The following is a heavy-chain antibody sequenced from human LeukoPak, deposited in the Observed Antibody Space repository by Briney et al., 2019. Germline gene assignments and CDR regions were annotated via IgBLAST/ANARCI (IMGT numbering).Heavy chain of an antibody. CDR3: ARAGSGSYSTAYDAFDI. Sequence: ASVKVSCKASGYTFTGYYMHWVRQAPGQGLEWMGWINPNSGGTNYAQKFQGRVTMTRDTSISTAYMELSRLRSDDTAVYYCARAGSGSYSTAYDAFDIWGQGTMVTVSS. CDR2: INPNSGGT. D-gene: IGHD1-26*01. J-gene: IGHJ3*02. V-gene: IGHV1-2*02. CDR1: GYTFTGYY.